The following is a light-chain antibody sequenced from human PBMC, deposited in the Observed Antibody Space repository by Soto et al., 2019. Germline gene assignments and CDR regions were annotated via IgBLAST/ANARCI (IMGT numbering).Light chain of an antibody. V-gene: IGKV2D-29*02. CDR1: QSLLHITGETF. Sequence: DVVMTQTPLSLSVAPGQPASISCKSSQSLLHITGETFHFWYVQKPGQSPQLLIYEVYTRVSVVPDRFRGRGSGTDFTLDSSRVETDDVGIYYCMQSTTIPPTFDQATPLPIE. J-gene: IGKJ5*01. CDR2: EVY. CDR3: MQSTTIPPT.